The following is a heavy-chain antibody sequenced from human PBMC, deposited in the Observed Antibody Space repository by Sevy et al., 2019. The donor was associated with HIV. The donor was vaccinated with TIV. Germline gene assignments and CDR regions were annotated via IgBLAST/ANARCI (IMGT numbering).Heavy chain of an antibody. V-gene: IGHV4-34*01. Sequence: SETLSLTCAVYGGSFSGYYWRWIRQPPGRGLEWIGEINHSGSTNYNPSLKSRVTISVDTSKNQFSLKLSSVTAADTAVYYCARGLTDIVVVVAATDYYYGMDVWGQGTTVTVSS. CDR1: GGSFSGYY. J-gene: IGHJ6*02. CDR2: INHSGST. CDR3: ARGLTDIVVVVAATDYYYGMDV. D-gene: IGHD2-15*01.